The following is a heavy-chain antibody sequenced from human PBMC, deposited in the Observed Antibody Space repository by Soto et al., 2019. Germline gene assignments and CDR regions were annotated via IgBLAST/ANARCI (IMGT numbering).Heavy chain of an antibody. CDR3: ARDGSRGSGKYYYYYYMDV. V-gene: IGHV3-53*04. J-gene: IGHJ6*03. CDR2: IYSGGST. Sequence: GGSLRLSCAASGFTVSSNYMSWVRQAPGKGLEWVSVIYSGGSTYYADSVKGRFTISRHNSKNTLYLQMNSLRAEDTAVYYCARDGSRGSGKYYYYYYMDVWGKGTTVTVSS. D-gene: IGHD3-10*01. CDR1: GFTVSSNY.